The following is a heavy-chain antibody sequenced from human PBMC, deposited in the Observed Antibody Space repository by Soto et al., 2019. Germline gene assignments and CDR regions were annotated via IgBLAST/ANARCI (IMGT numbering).Heavy chain of an antibody. J-gene: IGHJ4*02. Sequence: QVQLVQSGPEVKKPGASVKVSCKASGYSFHNFGIIWVRQAPGQGLEWMGWISGQIAKTNYAQKFQGNVTMTTDTSTSTAYMELNTLTSDDTAMYYCARGPPSGSFSLTPRYWGQGTLVTVSS. V-gene: IGHV1-18*04. CDR1: GYSFHNFG. D-gene: IGHD1-26*01. CDR3: ARGPPSGSFSLTPRY. CDR2: ISGQIAKT.